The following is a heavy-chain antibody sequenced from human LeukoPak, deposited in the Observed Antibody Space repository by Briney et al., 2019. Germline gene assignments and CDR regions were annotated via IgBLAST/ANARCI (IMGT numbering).Heavy chain of an antibody. CDR2: INYSGRT. V-gene: IGHV4-59*12. CDR3: ARVSGTTPFDY. J-gene: IGHJ4*02. D-gene: IGHD1-1*01. Sequence: SETLSLTCSVSGDSNSNYYWSWIRQPPGKGLEWIGYINYSGRTDYNPSLKSRVTISVDTSKNQFALKVSSVTAADTAVYFCARVSGTTPFDYWGQGTLVTVSS. CDR1: GDSNSNYY.